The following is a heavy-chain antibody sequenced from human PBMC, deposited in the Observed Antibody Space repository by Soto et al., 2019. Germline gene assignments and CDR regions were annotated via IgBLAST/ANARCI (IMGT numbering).Heavy chain of an antibody. J-gene: IGHJ3*02. CDR2: VYYSGGT. CDR3: ARGNDWKSSTFDI. V-gene: IGHV4-59*11. D-gene: IGHD2-21*01. CDR1: GGSLTDHY. Sequence: QVQLQESGPGLVKPSETLSLTCTVAGGSLTDHYGNWFRQSPGKGLHWIGYVYYSGGTNYNPSLTSRVTMSVATSKNQFSLHLRSVTAADTAVYYCARGNDWKSSTFDIWGQGTMVSVSS.